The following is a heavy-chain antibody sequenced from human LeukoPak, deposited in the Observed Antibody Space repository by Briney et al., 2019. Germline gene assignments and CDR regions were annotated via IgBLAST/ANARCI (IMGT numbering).Heavy chain of an antibody. Sequence: SETLSLTCTVPGDFITGSTYYWGWIRQPPGKGLEWIGSMYYSGSTYSNPSLRSRVTMSADTSKNQFSLNLKSVTAADTAVYYCARQYYDSTGYYYFDYWGQGTLVTVSS. CDR1: GDFITGSTYY. D-gene: IGHD3-22*01. J-gene: IGHJ4*02. CDR2: MYYSGST. CDR3: ARQYYDSTGYYYFDY. V-gene: IGHV4-39*01.